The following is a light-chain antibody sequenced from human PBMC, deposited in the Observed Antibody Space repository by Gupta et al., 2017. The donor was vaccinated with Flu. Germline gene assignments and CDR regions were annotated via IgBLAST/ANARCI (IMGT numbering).Light chain of an antibody. CDR1: QGLVRRNGNNY. CDR2: RVS. CDR3: MQGTYRPT. J-gene: IGKJ1*01. Sequence: ISCRSSQGLVRRNGNNYVTWFQQRPGQSPRRLICRVSSRASGVQDRFGGSGSGTDFTLKSSMVEAEDVGVYYCMQGTYRPTFGQGTKVEIK. V-gene: IGKV2-30*02.